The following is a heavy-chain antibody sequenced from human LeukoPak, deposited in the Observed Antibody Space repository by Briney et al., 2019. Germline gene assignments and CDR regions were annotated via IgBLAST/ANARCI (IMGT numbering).Heavy chain of an antibody. J-gene: IGHJ4*02. CDR1: GDSISSNSAA. Sequence: SQTLSLTCAISGDSISSNSAAWIWIRQSPSRGLEWLGRTYYRSKWYDDSAVSLKSRITVKPDTSKNQFSLQLRSVTPEDTAVYYCARARQDYGFDYWAREPWSPSPQ. CDR2: TYYRSKWYD. D-gene: IGHD4-17*01. V-gene: IGHV6-1*01. CDR3: ARARQDYGFDY.